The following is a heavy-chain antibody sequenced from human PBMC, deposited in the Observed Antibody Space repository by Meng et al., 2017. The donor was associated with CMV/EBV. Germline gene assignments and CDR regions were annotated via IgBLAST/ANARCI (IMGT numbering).Heavy chain of an antibody. CDR3: AKDTIFGVDLNYYGMDV. D-gene: IGHD3-3*01. V-gene: IGHV3-30*02. J-gene: IGHJ6*02. Sequence: GESLKISCAASGFTFSSYGMHWVRQAPGKGLEWVAFIRYDGSNKYYADSVKGRFTISRDNSKNTLCLQMNSLRAEDTAVYYCAKDTIFGVDLNYYGMDVWGQGTTVTVSS. CDR2: IRYDGSNK. CDR1: GFTFSSYG.